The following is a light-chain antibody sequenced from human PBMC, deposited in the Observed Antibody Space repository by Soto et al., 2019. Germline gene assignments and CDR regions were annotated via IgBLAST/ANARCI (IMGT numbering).Light chain of an antibody. Sequence: DIQLTQSPSFLSASVGDRVTITCRASQGISSYLAWYQQKPGKAPKLLIYAASTLQSGVPSSFSGSGSGTEFTLTISSLHPEDFSTYYCQQLNSDPLFTFGPGSKLDIK. V-gene: IGKV1-9*01. J-gene: IGKJ3*01. CDR2: AAS. CDR3: QQLNSDPLFT. CDR1: QGISSY.